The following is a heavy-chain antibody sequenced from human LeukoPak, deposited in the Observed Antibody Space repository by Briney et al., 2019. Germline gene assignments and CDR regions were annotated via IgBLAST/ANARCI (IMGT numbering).Heavy chain of an antibody. CDR1: GFTFSSYW. CDR3: ATVFDY. J-gene: IGHJ4*02. V-gene: IGHV3-7*01. CDR2: INKDGSVQ. Sequence: PGGSLRLSCAASGFTFSSYWMTWVRQAPGKGLEWVANINKDGSVQNYVDSVKGRFTISRDNAKNSVYLQMNSLRDDDTAVYYCATVFDYWGQGTLVTVSS.